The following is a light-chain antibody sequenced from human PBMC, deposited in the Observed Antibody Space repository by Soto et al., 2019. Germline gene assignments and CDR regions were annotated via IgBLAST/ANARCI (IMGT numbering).Light chain of an antibody. CDR3: SSHTSGNTRV. J-gene: IGLJ1*01. CDR2: EVT. CDR1: SSDLGAYDY. V-gene: IGLV2-14*01. Sequence: QSAPTQPASVSGSPGQSIAISCTGTSSDLGAYDYVSWYQQQPDKAPKLIIYEVTKRPSGVSNRFSGSKSGNTASLTISGLQPEDEADYYCSSHTSGNTRVFGTGTKVTVI.